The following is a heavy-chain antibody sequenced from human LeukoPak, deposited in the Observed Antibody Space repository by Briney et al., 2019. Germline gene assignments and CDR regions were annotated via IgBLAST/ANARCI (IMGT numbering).Heavy chain of an antibody. CDR2: MNPNSGNT. D-gene: IGHD2-2*01. J-gene: IGHJ6*03. CDR1: GYTFTSYD. V-gene: IGHV1-8*01. Sequence: ASVKASCKASGYTFTSYDINWVRQATGQGLEWMGWMNPNSGNTGYAQKFQGRVTMTRNTSISTAYMELSSLRSEDTAVYYCAAGYCSSTSCYDYYYMDVWGRGTTVTVSS. CDR3: AAGYCSSTSCYDYYYMDV.